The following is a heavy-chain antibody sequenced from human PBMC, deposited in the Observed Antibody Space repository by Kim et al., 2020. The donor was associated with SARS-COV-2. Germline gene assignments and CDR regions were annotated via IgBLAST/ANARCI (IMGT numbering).Heavy chain of an antibody. D-gene: IGHD6-19*01. J-gene: IGHJ6*02. Sequence: GESLKISCKGSGYSFTSYWISWVRQMPGKGLEWMGRIDPSDSYTNYSPSFQGHVTISADKSISTAYLQWSSLKASDTAMYYCARSSGWYEDYYYYYGMDVWGQGTTVTVSS. V-gene: IGHV5-10-1*01. CDR1: GYSFTSYW. CDR3: ARSSGWYEDYYYYYGMDV. CDR2: IDPSDSYT.